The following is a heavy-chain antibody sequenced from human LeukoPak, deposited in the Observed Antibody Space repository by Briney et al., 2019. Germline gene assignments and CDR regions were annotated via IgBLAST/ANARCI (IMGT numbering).Heavy chain of an antibody. CDR3: ARDLSQPDFWSGYYSLDYYYGMDV. V-gene: IGHV3-30*03. D-gene: IGHD3-3*01. Sequence: PGGSLRPSCAASGFTFSSYGMHWVRQAPGKGLEWVAIISNDGSEKFHADSVKGRFTITRDTSQNTLYLQMNSLRAEDTAVYYCARDLSQPDFWSGYYSLDYYYGMDVWGQGTTVTVSS. CDR1: GFTFSSYG. CDR2: ISNDGSEK. J-gene: IGHJ6*02.